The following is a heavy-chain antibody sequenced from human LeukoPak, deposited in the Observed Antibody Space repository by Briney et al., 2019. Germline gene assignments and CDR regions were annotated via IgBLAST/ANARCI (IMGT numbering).Heavy chain of an antibody. J-gene: IGHJ4*02. CDR1: GFTFSNYG. D-gene: IGHD2-8*01. V-gene: IGHV3-30*02. CDR3: AKEATYSMLYDY. Sequence: PGGSLRLSCAASGFTFSNYGMHWVRQAPGKGLEWVAFIRYDGSNKYYADSVKGRFTISRDNSKNTLYLQMNSLRAEDTAVYYCAKEATYSMLYDYWGQGTLVTVSS. CDR2: IRYDGSNK.